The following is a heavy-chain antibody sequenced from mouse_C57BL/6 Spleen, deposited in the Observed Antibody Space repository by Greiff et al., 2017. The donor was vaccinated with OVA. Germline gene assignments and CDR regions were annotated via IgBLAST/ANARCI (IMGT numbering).Heavy chain of an antibody. CDR3: ARGSSGYVAWFAY. V-gene: IGHV1-69*01. D-gene: IGHD3-2*02. CDR1: GYTFTSYW. Sequence: QVQLQQSGAELVMPGASVKLSCKASGYTFTSYWMHWVKQRPGQGLEWIGEIDPSDSYTNYNQKFKGKSTLTVDKSSSTAYMQLSSLTSEDSAVYYCARGSSGYVAWFAYWGQGTLVTVSA. CDR2: IDPSDSYT. J-gene: IGHJ3*01.